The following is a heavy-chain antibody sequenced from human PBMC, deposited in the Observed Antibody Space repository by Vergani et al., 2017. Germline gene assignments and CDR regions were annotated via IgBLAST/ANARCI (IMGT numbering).Heavy chain of an antibody. V-gene: IGHV4-61*02. J-gene: IGHJ4*02. CDR2: IYTSGST. CDR3: ARGSSFSVDY. CDR1: GGSISSGSYY. D-gene: IGHD6-6*01. Sequence: QVQLQESGPGLVKPSQTLSLTCTVSGGSISSGSYYWSWIRQPAGKGLEWIGRIYTSGSTNYNPSLKSRVTISVDTSKNQFSLKLSSVTAADTAVYYCARGSSFSVDYWGQGTLVTVSS.